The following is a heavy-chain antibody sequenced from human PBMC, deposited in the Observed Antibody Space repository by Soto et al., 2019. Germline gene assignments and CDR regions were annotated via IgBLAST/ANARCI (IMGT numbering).Heavy chain of an antibody. CDR3: ARGHTLGLVVVAEQFDY. J-gene: IGHJ4*02. V-gene: IGHV1-46*03. D-gene: IGHD2-15*01. CDR2: INPSGGST. Sequence: QVQLVQSGAEVKKPGASVKVSCKASGYTFTSYYMHWVRQAPGQGLEWMGIINPSGGSTSYAQKFQGRVTMTRDTSTSTVYMELSSLRSEDTAVYYCARGHTLGLVVVAEQFDYWGQGTLVTVSS. CDR1: GYTFTSYY.